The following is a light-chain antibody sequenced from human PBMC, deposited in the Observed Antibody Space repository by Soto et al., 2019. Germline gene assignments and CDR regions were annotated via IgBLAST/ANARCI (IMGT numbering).Light chain of an antibody. CDR3: QQRNNWPPRFT. V-gene: IGKV3-11*01. CDR2: DAS. CDR1: QSVSSY. J-gene: IGKJ3*01. Sequence: EIVLTQSPATLSLSPGERATLSCRASQSVSSYLAWYQQKPGQAPRLLIYDASNRATGIPARFSGSGSGTDFTXTXXSLXXEXXAVYYCQQRNNWPPRFTFGPGTKVDIK.